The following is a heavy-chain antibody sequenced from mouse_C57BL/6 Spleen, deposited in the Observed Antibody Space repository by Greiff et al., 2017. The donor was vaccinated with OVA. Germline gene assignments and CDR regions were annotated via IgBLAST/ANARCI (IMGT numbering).Heavy chain of an antibody. CDR3: AGSSYEDYFDV. D-gene: IGHD1-1*01. Sequence: EVQLQQSGPELVKPGASVKMSCKASGYTFTDYNMHWVKQSHGKSLEWIGYINPNNGGTSYNQKFKGKATLTVNKSSSTAYMELRSLTSEDSAVYYCAGSSYEDYFDVWGTGTTVTVSS. J-gene: IGHJ1*03. CDR1: GYTFTDYN. CDR2: INPNNGGT. V-gene: IGHV1-22*01.